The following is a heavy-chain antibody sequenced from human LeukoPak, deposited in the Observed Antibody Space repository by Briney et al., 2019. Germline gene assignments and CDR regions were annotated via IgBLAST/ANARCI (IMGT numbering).Heavy chain of an antibody. V-gene: IGHV3-7*03. CDR3: AKEGRSLQTY. CDR2: IKEDGTET. D-gene: IGHD5-24*01. Sequence: GGSLRLSCTASGFTFGDYAMSWVRLAPGKGLEWVANIKEDGTETYYVDSVKGRFTISRDNAKNSLYLQMNSLRVEDTAVYYCAKEGRSLQTYWGQGTLVTVSS. J-gene: IGHJ4*02. CDR1: GFTFGDYA.